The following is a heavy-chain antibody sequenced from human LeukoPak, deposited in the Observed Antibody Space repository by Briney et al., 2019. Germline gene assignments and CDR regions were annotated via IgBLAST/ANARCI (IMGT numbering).Heavy chain of an antibody. CDR2: INPSGGST. J-gene: IGHJ4*02. Sequence: ASVKVSCKASGYTFTSYYMHWVRQTPGQGLERMGIINPSGGSTSYAQKFQGRVTMTRDTSTSTVYMELSSLRSEDTAVYYCARDGGPQKIDYWGQGTLVTVSS. V-gene: IGHV1-46*01. CDR3: ARDGGPQKIDY. D-gene: IGHD4-23*01. CDR1: GYTFTSYY.